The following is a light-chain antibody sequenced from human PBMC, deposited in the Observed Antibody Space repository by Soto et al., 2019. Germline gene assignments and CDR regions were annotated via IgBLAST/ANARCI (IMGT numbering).Light chain of an antibody. J-gene: IGKJ2*01. CDR1: QSVSRN. CDR2: GAS. CDR3: QQYNDWPPVYT. V-gene: IGKV3-15*01. Sequence: EIVMTQSPATLSVSPGERATLSCRASQSVSRNLAWYQRKPGQAPRLLIYGASTRATGISARFSGSGSGPEFTLTISSLQSEDFAVYYCQQYNDWPPVYTFGQGTKLEIK.